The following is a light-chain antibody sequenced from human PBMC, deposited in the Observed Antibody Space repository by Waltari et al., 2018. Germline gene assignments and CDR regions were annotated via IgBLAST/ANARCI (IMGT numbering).Light chain of an antibody. Sequence: IVFTQSPDCLAVSLGERATLNCRSSQSLFYSSNNKNYLAWYQKKTGQPPKMLIYWASTRESGVPDRFSGSGFGTDFSLTISNLQAEDVAVYYCHQYYSDPPTTFGQGTKVEIK. CDR3: HQYYSDPPTT. CDR1: QSLFYSSNNKNY. V-gene: IGKV4-1*01. J-gene: IGKJ1*01. CDR2: WAS.